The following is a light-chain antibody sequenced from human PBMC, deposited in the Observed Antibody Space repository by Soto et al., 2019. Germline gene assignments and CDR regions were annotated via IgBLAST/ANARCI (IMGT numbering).Light chain of an antibody. CDR2: EVS. CDR1: SSDVGSYNL. V-gene: IGLV2-23*02. J-gene: IGLJ3*02. Sequence: QSALTQPASVSGSPGQSITISCTGTSSDVGSYNLVSWYQQHPGKAPKLMIYEVSKRPSGVSNRFSGSKSGNTASLTISGLQSEDEADYYCSSYAGSSTPGWVFAGGTKLTVL. CDR3: SSYAGSSTPGWV.